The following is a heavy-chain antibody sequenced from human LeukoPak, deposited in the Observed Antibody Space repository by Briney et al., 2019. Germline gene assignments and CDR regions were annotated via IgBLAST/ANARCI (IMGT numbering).Heavy chain of an antibody. Sequence: GGSLRLSCAASGFTFSTYGMIWVRQAPGKGLEWVASIKPDGSEKYCVDSVKGRFTISRDNAKNSLYLQMNSLRVEDTAVYYCARGSWTAAGYWGQGTLVTVSS. CDR2: IKPDGSEK. CDR1: GFTFSTYG. J-gene: IGHJ4*02. CDR3: ARGSWTAAGY. D-gene: IGHD6-13*01. V-gene: IGHV3-7*01.